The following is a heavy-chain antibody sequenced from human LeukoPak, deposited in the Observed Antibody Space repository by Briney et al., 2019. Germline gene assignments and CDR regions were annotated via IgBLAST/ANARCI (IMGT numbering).Heavy chain of an antibody. J-gene: IGHJ5*02. Sequence: WETLSLTCNVSGGSISSNTYFWGWIRRPPGKGLEWIGSIRYSGSTYYNPSLKSRVTISVDTSKNQFSLNLSSLTAADTAVYYCATSDTVSTYNWFDPWGQGTLVNVS. CDR1: GGSISSNTYF. D-gene: IGHD5/OR15-5a*01. CDR3: ATSDTVSTYNWFDP. V-gene: IGHV4-39*01. CDR2: IRYSGST.